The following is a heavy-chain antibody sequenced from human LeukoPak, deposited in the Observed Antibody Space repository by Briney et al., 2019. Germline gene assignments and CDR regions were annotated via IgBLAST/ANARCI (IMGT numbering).Heavy chain of an antibody. CDR3: ARDPYYYDSSGGPAFDY. V-gene: IGHV3-7*01. D-gene: IGHD3-22*01. Sequence: GWSLRLSCAASGFTFSSYEMNWVRQAPGKGLEWVANIKQDGSEKYYVDSVKGRFTISRDNAKNSLYLQMNSLRAEDTAVYYCARDPYYYDSSGGPAFDYWGQGTLVTVSS. J-gene: IGHJ4*02. CDR1: GFTFSSYE. CDR2: IKQDGSEK.